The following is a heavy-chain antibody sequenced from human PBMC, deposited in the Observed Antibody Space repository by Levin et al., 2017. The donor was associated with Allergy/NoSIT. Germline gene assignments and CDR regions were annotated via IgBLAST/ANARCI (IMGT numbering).Heavy chain of an antibody. D-gene: IGHD5-12*01. V-gene: IGHV3-48*01. J-gene: IGHJ6*02. CDR2: ISRSSSTI. CDR3: ARDRYSGYDSWYYYGMDV. CDR1: GLIFSDYT. Sequence: GGSLRLSCAASGLIFSDYTMNWVRQAPGKGLEWVSYISRSSSTIYYADSVTGRFTISRDNVKNSLYLQMNSLRADDTAVYYCARDRYSGYDSWYYYGMDVWGQGTTVIVSS.